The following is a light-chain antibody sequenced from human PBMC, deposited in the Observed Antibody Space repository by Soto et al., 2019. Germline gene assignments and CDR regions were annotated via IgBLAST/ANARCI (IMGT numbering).Light chain of an antibody. CDR3: QTWGTGIHV. CDR2: VNSDGSH. J-gene: IGLJ1*01. Sequence: QPVLTQSPSASASLGASVKLTCTLSSGHSSYAIAWHQQQPEKGPRYLMKVNSDGSHSKGDGIPDRFSGSSSGAERYLTISSLQSEDEADYYCQTWGTGIHVFGTGTKLTVL. V-gene: IGLV4-69*01. CDR1: SGHSSYA.